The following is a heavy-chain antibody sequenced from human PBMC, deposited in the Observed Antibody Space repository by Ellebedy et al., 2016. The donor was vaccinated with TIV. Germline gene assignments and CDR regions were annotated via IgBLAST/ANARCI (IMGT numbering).Heavy chain of an antibody. CDR1: GLTFSSYD. V-gene: IGHV3-23*01. CDR2: ISGDGGRT. CDR3: AKGGSYVDY. Sequence: PGGSLRLSCAASGLTFSSYDMNWVRQAPGQGLEWVSVISGDGGRTYYADSVKGRLPISRNNAKNTLYLQMNSLRAEDTAVYDCAKGGSYVDYWGQGSLVTVSS. J-gene: IGHJ4*02. D-gene: IGHD3-16*01.